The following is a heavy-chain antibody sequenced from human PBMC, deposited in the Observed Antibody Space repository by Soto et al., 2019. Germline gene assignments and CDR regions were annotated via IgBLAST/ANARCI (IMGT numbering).Heavy chain of an antibody. Sequence: QVRLQESGPGLVKPSQTLSLTCTVSGGSISSGDYFWSWVRQPPGKGLEWIGYIYYTGSTSYNPSLKSRITTSVDTSKNQFSLKVSSGTSAYTAVYFCARDDGYYCRDDYWGQGTLVSVSS. CDR2: IYYTGST. V-gene: IGHV4-30-4*01. J-gene: IGHJ4*02. CDR3: ARDDGYYCRDDY. D-gene: IGHD3-3*01. CDR1: GGSISSGDYF.